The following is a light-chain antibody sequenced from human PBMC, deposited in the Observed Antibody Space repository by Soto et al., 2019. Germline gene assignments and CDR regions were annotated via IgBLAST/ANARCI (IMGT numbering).Light chain of an antibody. J-gene: IGKJ3*01. CDR3: QQSYNAPFT. CDR1: QTISSY. CDR2: FAS. V-gene: IGKV1-39*01. Sequence: DIHMTQSPSSLSASVGDRVTITCRASQTISSYLNWYQQKPGKAPKLLIYFASSLQSGVPSRFSGSGSERDFTLTIRSLQPEDSATYYCQQSYNAPFTFGPGTKLDIK.